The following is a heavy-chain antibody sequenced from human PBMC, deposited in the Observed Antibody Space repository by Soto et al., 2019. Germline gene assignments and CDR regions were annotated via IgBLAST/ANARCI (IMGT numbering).Heavy chain of an antibody. J-gene: IGHJ6*02. V-gene: IGHV4-59*01. CDR3: ARGHRAMEYYYYYGMDV. Sequence: SETLSLTCSVSGGSISSSFWSWIRQPPGKELEWIGYISYSGSTTYNPSLKSRITLSVDTSKNQFSLRVASVTAADTAVYYCARGHRAMEYYYYYGMDVWGQGTTVTVSS. CDR1: GGSISSSF. CDR2: ISYSGST. D-gene: IGHD5-18*01.